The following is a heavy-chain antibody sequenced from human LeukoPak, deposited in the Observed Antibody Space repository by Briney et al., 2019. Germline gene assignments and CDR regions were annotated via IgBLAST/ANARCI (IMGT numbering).Heavy chain of an antibody. CDR3: ARLTPTTLSLYYYYMDV. CDR2: IFHTGTT. V-gene: IGHV4-4*02. CDR1: GFTFRSYGM. D-gene: IGHD2/OR15-2a*01. J-gene: IGHJ6*03. Sequence: GSLRLSCAASGFTFRSYGMQWVRQPPGKGLEWIGRIFHTGTTDYKTSLKGRVTISVDKSKNQFSLKLTSVTAADTAVYYCARLTPTTLSLYYYYMDVWGKGTTVTVSS.